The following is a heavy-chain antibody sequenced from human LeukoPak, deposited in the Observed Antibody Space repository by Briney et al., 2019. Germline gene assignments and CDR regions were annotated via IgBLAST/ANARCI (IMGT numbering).Heavy chain of an antibody. J-gene: IGHJ4*02. CDR3: ARDVISIAAAGTSGHDY. Sequence: ASVKVSCKASGYTFTSYYMHWVRQAPGQGLEWMGIINPSGGSTSYAQKFQGRVTMTRDTSTSTVYMELSSLRSEDTAVYYCARDVISIAAAGTSGHDYWGQGTLVTVSS. CDR2: INPSGGST. D-gene: IGHD6-13*01. V-gene: IGHV1-46*01. CDR1: GYTFTSYY.